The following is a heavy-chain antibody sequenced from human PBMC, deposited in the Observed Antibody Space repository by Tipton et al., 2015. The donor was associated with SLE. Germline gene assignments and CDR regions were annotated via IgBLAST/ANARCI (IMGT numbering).Heavy chain of an antibody. Sequence: TLSLTCTVSGGSISSSSYYWGWIRQPPGKGLEWIGSIYYSGSTYYNPSLKSRVAISVDTSKNQFSLKLSSVTAADTAVYYCASSPAWELPYYFDYWGQGTLVTVSS. D-gene: IGHD1-26*01. CDR1: GGSISSSSYY. J-gene: IGHJ4*02. V-gene: IGHV4-39*07. CDR3: ASSPAWELPYYFDY. CDR2: IYYSGST.